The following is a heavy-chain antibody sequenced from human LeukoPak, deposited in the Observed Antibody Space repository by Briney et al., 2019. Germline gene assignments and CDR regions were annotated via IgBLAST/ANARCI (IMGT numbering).Heavy chain of an antibody. Sequence: GGSLRLSCAASGFTFSSYWMSWVRQAPGEGLEWVAEINQDGTEKAYVDSVRGRFTISRDNAKNSLFLQMNSLRAEDTAVYYCARGPLIAAAGTWWGQGTLVTVSS. J-gene: IGHJ4*02. D-gene: IGHD6-13*01. CDR1: GFTFSSYW. V-gene: IGHV3-7*03. CDR3: ARGPLIAAAGTW. CDR2: INQDGTEK.